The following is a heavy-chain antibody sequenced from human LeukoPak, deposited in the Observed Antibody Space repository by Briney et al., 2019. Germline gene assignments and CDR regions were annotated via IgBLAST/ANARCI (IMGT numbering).Heavy chain of an antibody. CDR3: ARGEAVGTTTGVDY. J-gene: IGHJ4*02. D-gene: IGHD1-26*01. V-gene: IGHV3-21*01. CDR1: GFTFSSYS. CDR2: ISSSSSYI. Sequence: GGSLRLSCAASGFTFSSYSMNWVRQAPGKGLEWVSSISSSSSYIFYADSVKGRFTISRDNAKNSLYLQMNSLRAEDTAVYYCARGEAVGTTTGVDYWGQGTLVTVSS.